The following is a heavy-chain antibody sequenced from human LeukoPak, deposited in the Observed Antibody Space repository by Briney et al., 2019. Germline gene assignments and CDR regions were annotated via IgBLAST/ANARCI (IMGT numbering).Heavy chain of an antibody. D-gene: IGHD3-9*01. V-gene: IGHV3-21*06. CDR2: ISSSSTHI. Sequence: GGSLRLSCAASGFTLSSYNMNWVRQAPGKGLEWVSSISSSSTHIYYADSVKGRVTISRDNAKNSVYLQMNSLRAEDTAVYYCARAPYDILTGYSPYYFDSWGQGTLVTV. J-gene: IGHJ4*02. CDR1: GFTLSSYN. CDR3: ARAPYDILTGYSPYYFDS.